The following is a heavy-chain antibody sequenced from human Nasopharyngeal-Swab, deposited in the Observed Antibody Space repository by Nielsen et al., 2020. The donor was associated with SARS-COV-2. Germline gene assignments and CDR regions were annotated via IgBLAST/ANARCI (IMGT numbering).Heavy chain of an antibody. V-gene: IGHV1-18*04. CDR3: AGGIPGYCSSNRCFHSHWFDP. Sequence: ASVKVSCKASGYTFTSYGISWVRQAPGQGLEWMGWINTYNGDTNYAQNFQGRVTVTTDTSTSTAYMELRSLRSDDTAVYYCAGGIPGYCSSNRCFHSHWFDPWGQGTLVTVSS. CDR1: GYTFTSYG. D-gene: IGHD2-2*01. J-gene: IGHJ5*02. CDR2: INTYNGDT.